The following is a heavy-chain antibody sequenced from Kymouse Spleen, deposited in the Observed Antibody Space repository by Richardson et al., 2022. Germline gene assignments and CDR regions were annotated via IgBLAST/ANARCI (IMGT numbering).Heavy chain of an antibody. Sequence: QVQLVESGGGVVQPGRSLRLSCAASGFTFSSYGMHWVRQAPGKGLEWVAVIWYDGSNKYYADSVKGRFTISRDNSKNTLYLQMNSLRAEDTAVYYCARRITMVRGVIISNWFDPWGQGTLVTVSS. V-gene: IGHV3-33*01. CDR2: IWYDGSNK. D-gene: IGHD3-10*01. CDR1: GFTFSSYG. CDR3: ARRITMVRGVIISNWFDP. J-gene: IGHJ5*02.